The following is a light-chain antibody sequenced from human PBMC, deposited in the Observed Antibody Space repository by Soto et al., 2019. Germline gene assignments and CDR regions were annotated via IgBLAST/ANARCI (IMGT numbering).Light chain of an antibody. CDR2: DAS. CDR1: QSISTY. CDR3: KQYNSYSWT. V-gene: IGKV1-5*01. J-gene: IGKJ1*01. Sequence: DIQITQSPSTLSASVGDSVTITCRASQSISTYLAWYQQKPGKAPRLMMYDASILESGVPSRFSGSGSGTEFTLTISSLQTDDLATYDCKQYNSYSWTVGQGKKGEIK.